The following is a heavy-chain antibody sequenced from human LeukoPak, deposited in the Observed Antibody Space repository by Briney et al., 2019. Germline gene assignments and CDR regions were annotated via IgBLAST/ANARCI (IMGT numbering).Heavy chain of an antibody. CDR2: IYYSGST. D-gene: IGHD5-18*01. V-gene: IGHV4-59*08. CDR1: GGSISSYY. Sequence: PSETLSLTCTVSGGSISSYYWSWIRQPPGKGLEWIGYIYYSGSTNYNPSLKSRVTISVDTSKNQFSLKLSSVTAADTAVYYCARRGYSYGSYYYGMDVWGQGTTVTVS. CDR3: ARRGYSYGSYYYGMDV. J-gene: IGHJ6*02.